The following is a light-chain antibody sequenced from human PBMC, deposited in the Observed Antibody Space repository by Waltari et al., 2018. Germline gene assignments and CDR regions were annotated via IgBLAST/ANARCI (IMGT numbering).Light chain of an antibody. V-gene: IGKV3-11*01. Sequence: EIVLTQSPATLSLSPGEIATLSCRASQSVSSYLAWYQQKPGQAPRLLIYDASNRATGSPARFSGSWSGTDFTLTISSLEPEDFAVYYCQQRIDWPLTFGGGTKVKIK. CDR3: QQRIDWPLT. CDR2: DAS. CDR1: QSVSSY. J-gene: IGKJ4*01.